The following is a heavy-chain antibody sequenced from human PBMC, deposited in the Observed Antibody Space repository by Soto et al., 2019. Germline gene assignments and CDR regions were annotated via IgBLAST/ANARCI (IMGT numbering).Heavy chain of an antibody. CDR1: GFTFSSDA. Sequence: EVQLLESGGGLVQPGGSLRLSCAASGFTFSSDAMSWVRQAPGKGLEWVSAIGVSGDTTYYADSVKGRFTISRDNYKNTLYLQMGSLRAEETAVYYCAQVRRLGELRSLYWGQGTLVTVSS. CDR3: AQVRRLGELRSLY. CDR2: IGVSGDTT. V-gene: IGHV3-23*01. D-gene: IGHD3-10*01. J-gene: IGHJ4*02.